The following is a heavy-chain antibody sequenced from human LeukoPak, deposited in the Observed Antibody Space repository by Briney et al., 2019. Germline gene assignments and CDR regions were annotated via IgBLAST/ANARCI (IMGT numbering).Heavy chain of an antibody. CDR1: GGSIHNY. V-gene: IGHV4-4*07. CDR2: ISGSGTI. D-gene: IGHD3-10*01. CDR3: ARDSGTTGEVKFDP. Sequence: SETLSLTCTVSGGSIHNYWSWIRQPAGKGLEWIGRISGSGTITYNPALQSRLTISIDTSKNQFSLKLMSVTAADTAVYYCARDSGTTGEVKFDPWGQGTLATVSS. J-gene: IGHJ5*02.